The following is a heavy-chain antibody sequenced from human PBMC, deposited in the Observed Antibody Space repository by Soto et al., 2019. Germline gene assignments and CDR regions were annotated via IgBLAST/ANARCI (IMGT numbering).Heavy chain of an antibody. CDR2: ISYDGTNK. Sequence: GGSLRLSCAASGFTFRNFGMHWVRQAPGKGLEWVAVISYDGTNKYYADSVKGRFTISRDNSKNTLYLQINSLRAEDTAVYYCAKAVPPFVVVTASDYCVQGTLVTVSS. D-gene: IGHD2-21*02. CDR1: GFTFRNFG. V-gene: IGHV3-30*18. J-gene: IGHJ4*02. CDR3: AKAVPPFVVVTASDY.